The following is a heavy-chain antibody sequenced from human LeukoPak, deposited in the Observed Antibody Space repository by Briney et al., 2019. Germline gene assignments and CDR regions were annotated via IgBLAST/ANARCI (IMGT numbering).Heavy chain of an antibody. J-gene: IGHJ4*02. V-gene: IGHV1-3*01. CDR3: ARVTAVAGHSPYFDY. CDR1: GGTFSSYA. Sequence: GASVKVSCKASGGTFSSYAISWVRQAPGQRLEWMGWINAGNGNTKYSQKFQGRVTITRDTSASTAYMELSSLRSEDTAVYYCARVTAVAGHSPYFDYWGQGTLVTVSS. D-gene: IGHD6-19*01. CDR2: INAGNGNT.